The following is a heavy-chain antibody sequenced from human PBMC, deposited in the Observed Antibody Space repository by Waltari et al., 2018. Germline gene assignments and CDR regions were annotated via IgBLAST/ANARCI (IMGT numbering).Heavy chain of an antibody. CDR2: ISSRSGYI. V-gene: IGHV3-21*01. J-gene: IGHJ5*02. CDR3: ARDDGNRPARLRFDP. D-gene: IGHD1-1*01. Sequence: EVQLVESGGGLVKPGGSLRLSCAASGITFSSYTMNWARQAPGKGLEWVSTISSRSGYIYYADSVKGRFTISRDNAKNLLYLQMNSLRAEDTAVYYCARDDGNRPARLRFDPWGQGTLVTVSS. CDR1: GITFSSYT.